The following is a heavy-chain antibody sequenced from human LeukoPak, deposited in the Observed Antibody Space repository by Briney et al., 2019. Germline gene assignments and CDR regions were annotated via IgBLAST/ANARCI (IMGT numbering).Heavy chain of an antibody. CDR2: IYSGGST. CDR3: ARDSYYDSSGYSPMDV. J-gene: IGHJ6*03. CDR1: GFTVSSSY. V-gene: IGHV3-66*01. D-gene: IGHD3-22*01. Sequence: GGSLRLSCAASGFTVSSSYMSWVRQAPGKGLEWVSVIYSGGSTYYADSVKGRFTISRDNSKNKLYLQMDSLRAEDTAVYYCARDSYYDSSGYSPMDVWGKGTTVTVSS.